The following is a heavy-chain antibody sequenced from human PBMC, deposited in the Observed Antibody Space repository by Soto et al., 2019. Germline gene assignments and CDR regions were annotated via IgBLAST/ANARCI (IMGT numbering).Heavy chain of an antibody. J-gene: IGHJ4*02. CDR1: GFTLSTYG. CDR3: ARGNWNYGYFDY. Sequence: QVQLVEPGGGVVQPGRSLRLSCAASGFTLSTYGMNWVRQAPGKGLEWVAGIWYDGGNKYDEDSVKGRFTISRDNSNNTLYLQMNSLRAEDTAVYYCARGNWNYGYFDYWCQGTLVTVSS. V-gene: IGHV3-33*01. D-gene: IGHD1-7*01. CDR2: IWYDGGNK.